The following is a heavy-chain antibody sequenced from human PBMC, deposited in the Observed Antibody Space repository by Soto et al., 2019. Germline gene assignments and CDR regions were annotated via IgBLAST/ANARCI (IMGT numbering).Heavy chain of an antibody. Sequence: SETLSLTCTVSGGSISSYYWSWIRQPPGKGLEWIGYIYYSGSTNYNPSLKSRVTISVDTSRNQFSLKLSSVTAADTAVYYCARDLWGYCGTDCYPLDVWGQGTTVT. CDR2: IYYSGST. CDR1: GGSISSYY. V-gene: IGHV4-59*12. J-gene: IGHJ6*02. D-gene: IGHD2-21*02. CDR3: ARDLWGYCGTDCYPLDV.